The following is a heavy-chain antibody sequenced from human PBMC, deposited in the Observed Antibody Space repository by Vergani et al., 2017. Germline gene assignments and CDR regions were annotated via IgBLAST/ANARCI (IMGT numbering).Heavy chain of an antibody. CDR1: GFTFSSYG. J-gene: IGHJ6*02. V-gene: IGHV3-30*18. D-gene: IGHD5-18*01. CDR3: AKDHEYSYGSYGMDV. Sequence: QVQLVESGGGVVQPGRSLRLSCAASGFTFSSYGMHWVRQDPGKGLEWVAVISYDGSNKYYADSVKGRFTIARDNSKNTLYLQMNSLRAEDTAVYYCAKDHEYSYGSYGMDVWGQGTTVTVSS. CDR2: ISYDGSNK.